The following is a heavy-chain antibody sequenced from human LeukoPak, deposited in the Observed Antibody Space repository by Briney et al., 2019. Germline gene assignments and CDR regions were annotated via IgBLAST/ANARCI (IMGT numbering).Heavy chain of an antibody. V-gene: IGHV3-53*01. Sequence: PGGSLRLSCTVSGFTVSSNSMSWVRQAPGKGLEWVSFIYSDNTHYSDSVKGRFTISRDNSKNTLYLQMNSLRAEDTAVYYCAREAGSPSDYWGQGTLVTVSS. CDR3: AREAGSPSDY. D-gene: IGHD1-26*01. J-gene: IGHJ4*02. CDR2: IYSDNT. CDR1: GFTVSSNS.